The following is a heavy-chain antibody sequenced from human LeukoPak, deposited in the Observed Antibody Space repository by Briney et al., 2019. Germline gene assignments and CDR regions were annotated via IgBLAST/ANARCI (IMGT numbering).Heavy chain of an antibody. J-gene: IGHJ4*02. V-gene: IGHV3-30-3*01. CDR2: ISYDGSNK. Sequence: GGSLRLSCAASGFTFSSYAMHWVRQAPGKGLEWVAVISYDGSNKYYADSVKGRFTISRDNSKNTLYLQMNSLRAEDTAMYYCARDKPYFDYWGQGTLVTVSS. CDR1: GFTFSSYA. CDR3: ARDKPYFDY.